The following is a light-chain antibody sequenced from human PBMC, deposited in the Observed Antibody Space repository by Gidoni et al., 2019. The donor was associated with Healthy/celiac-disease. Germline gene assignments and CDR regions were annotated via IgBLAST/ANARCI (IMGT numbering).Light chain of an antibody. CDR1: SSDVGSYNL. CDR3: CSYAGSSSYV. V-gene: IGLV2-23*02. J-gene: IGLJ1*01. CDR2: EVS. Sequence: QSALTQPASVSGSPGQSITISCTGTSSDVGSYNLVSWYQQHPGKALKLMIYEVSKRPSGVSNRFSGSKSGNTASLTISGLQAEYEAYYYCCSYAGSSSYVFGTGTKVTVL.